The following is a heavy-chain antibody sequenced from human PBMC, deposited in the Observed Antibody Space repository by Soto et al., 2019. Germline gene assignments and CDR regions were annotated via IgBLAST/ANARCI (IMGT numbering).Heavy chain of an antibody. CDR1: DGSISTDNW. CDR3: ARGYAFDI. J-gene: IGHJ3*02. CDR2: IHHSGST. V-gene: IGHV4-4*03. Sequence: QVQLQESGPGLVKPPGTLSLTCAVSDGSISTDNWWSWVRQPPGKGLEWIGEIHHSGSTNYNPSLKSRVTVSLDKSRKQFSLNLDSVTAADTDIYYCARGYAFDIWGQGTLVTVSS.